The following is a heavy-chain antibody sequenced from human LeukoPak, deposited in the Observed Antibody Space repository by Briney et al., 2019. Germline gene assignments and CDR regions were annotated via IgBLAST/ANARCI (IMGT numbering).Heavy chain of an antibody. J-gene: IGHJ3*02. D-gene: IGHD3-3*01. V-gene: IGHV3-23*01. CDR3: ARGPVLRFLEWTPERVFDI. CDR2: ISGSGGST. CDR1: GFTFSSYA. Sequence: PGGSLRLSCAASGFTFSSYAMSWVRQAPGKGLEWVSAISGSGGSTYYADSVKGRFTISRDNSKNTLYLQMNSLRAEDTAVYYCARGPVLRFLEWTPERVFDIWGQGTMVTVSS.